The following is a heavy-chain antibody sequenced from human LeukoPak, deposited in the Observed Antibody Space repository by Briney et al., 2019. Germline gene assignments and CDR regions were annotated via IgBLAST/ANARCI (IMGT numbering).Heavy chain of an antibody. CDR1: GGPFSGFY. CDR3: ARGGGYSYGSHYYYYGMDV. Sequence: SETLSLTCAVYGGPFSGFYWSWIPQPPGKALEWIGEINHSGSTNYTPSLKSRVTISVDTSKNQFSLQLSSVTAADTAVYYCARGGGYSYGSHYYYYGMDVWGQGTTVTASS. D-gene: IGHD5-18*01. V-gene: IGHV4-34*01. CDR2: INHSGST. J-gene: IGHJ6*02.